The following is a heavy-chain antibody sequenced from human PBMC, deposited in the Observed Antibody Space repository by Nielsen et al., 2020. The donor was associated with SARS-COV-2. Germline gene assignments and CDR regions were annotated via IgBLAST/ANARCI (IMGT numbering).Heavy chain of an antibody. J-gene: IGHJ4*02. D-gene: IGHD3-22*01. V-gene: IGHV3-33*05. CDR3: ARDSSGYYSDFGY. CDR1: GFTFSSYG. CDR2: ISYDGSNK. Sequence: GESLKISCAASGFTFSSYGMHWVRQAPGKGLEWVAVISYDGSNKYYADSVKGRFTISRDNAKNSLYLQMNSLRAEDTAVYYCARDSSGYYSDFGYWGQGTLVTVSS.